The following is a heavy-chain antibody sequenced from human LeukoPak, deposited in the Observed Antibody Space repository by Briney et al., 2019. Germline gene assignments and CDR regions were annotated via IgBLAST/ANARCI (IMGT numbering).Heavy chain of an antibody. CDR1: GGSISSYQ. CDR2: INTRGRT. CDR3: GTSYDNKIAPFDL. D-gene: IGHD3-9*01. J-gene: IGHJ4*02. Sequence: SETLSLTCTVSGGSISSYQWSWNRQPPGKGLEWIGYINTRGRTNYNPSLKSRVTFSVDTSRDQFSLKLSSVTAADTAVYYCGTSYDNKIAPFDLWGQGTLVTVSS. V-gene: IGHV4-4*09.